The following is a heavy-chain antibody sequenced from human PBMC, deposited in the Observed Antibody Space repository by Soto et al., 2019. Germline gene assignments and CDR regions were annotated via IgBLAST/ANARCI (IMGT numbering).Heavy chain of an antibody. J-gene: IGHJ4*02. D-gene: IGHD2-21*02. CDR1: GFIFSDHF. V-gene: IGHV3-72*01. Sequence: EVRLVESGGGLVQPGGSLRLSCAVSGFIFSDHFMDWVRQTPGKGLEWVGRIRSKANNFITEYAASVKGRFTISRDDSKNSRFLQMNSLRFEDTAVYFCARDSSSCRGGHCYFDNWGQGTLVTVSS. CDR3: ARDSSSCRGGHCYFDN. CDR2: IRSKANNFIT.